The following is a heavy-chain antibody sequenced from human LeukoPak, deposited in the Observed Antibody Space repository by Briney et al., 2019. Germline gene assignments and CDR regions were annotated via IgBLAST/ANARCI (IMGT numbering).Heavy chain of an antibody. J-gene: IGHJ3*02. D-gene: IGHD3-22*01. CDR3: ARLMEYYYDSSGTDAFDI. V-gene: IGHV3-53*01. Sequence: GGSLRLSCAASGFTVSSSYMSWVRQAPGKGLEWVSVIYSGGSTYYADSVKGRFTISRDNSKNTLYLQMNSLRAEDTAVYYCARLMEYYYDSSGTDAFDIWGQGTMVTVSS. CDR1: GFTVSSSY. CDR2: IYSGGST.